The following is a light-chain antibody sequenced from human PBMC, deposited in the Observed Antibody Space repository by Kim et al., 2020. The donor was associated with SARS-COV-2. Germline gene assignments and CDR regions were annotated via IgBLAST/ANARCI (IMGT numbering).Light chain of an antibody. V-gene: IGKV3-20*01. J-gene: IGKJ2*01. Sequence: EIVLTQSPGTLSLSPGERATLSCRASQSVSSSYLAWYQQKPGQAPRLLIYDASSRPTGIPARFSGSGSGTDFTLTISRLEPEDFAVYYCQQYGSAPLYTFGQGTSWRS. CDR1: QSVSSSY. CDR2: DAS. CDR3: QQYGSAPLYT.